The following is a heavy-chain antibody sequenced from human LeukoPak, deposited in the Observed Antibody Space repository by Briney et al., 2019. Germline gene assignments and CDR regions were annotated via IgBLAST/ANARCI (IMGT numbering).Heavy chain of an antibody. Sequence: PGGSLRLSCAASEFTFSRYSMNWVRQAPGKGLEWVSSIGSDNKPHYSESVKGRFAISRDNSKSMLFLQLNSLRAEDTALYYCARDLHYYVAMDVRGQGTTVTVSS. CDR2: IGSDNKP. CDR1: EFTFSRYS. D-gene: IGHD3-10*02. CDR3: ARDLHYYVAMDV. V-gene: IGHV3-23*01. J-gene: IGHJ6*02.